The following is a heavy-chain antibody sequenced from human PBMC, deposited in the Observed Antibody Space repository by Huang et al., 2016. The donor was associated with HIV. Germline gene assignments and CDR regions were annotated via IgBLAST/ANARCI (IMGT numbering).Heavy chain of an antibody. D-gene: IGHD3-22*01. CDR3: ARINYYDSSGYHNAFDI. Sequence: QVRLQESGPGLVKPSQTLSLACTVSGGSISSDTYHWSWSRQPAGKGLEWIGHIYTSGRTNDNPSLKSRVTISVDTSKKQFSLRLKSVTAADTAIYYCARINYYDSSGYHNAFDIWGQGTMVTVSS. CDR2: IYTSGRT. J-gene: IGHJ3*02. CDR1: GGSISSDTYH. V-gene: IGHV4-61*09.